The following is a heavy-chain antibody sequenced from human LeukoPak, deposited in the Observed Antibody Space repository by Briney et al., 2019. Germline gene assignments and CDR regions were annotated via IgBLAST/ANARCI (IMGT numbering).Heavy chain of an antibody. D-gene: IGHD6-19*01. CDR1: GYTFTSYD. Sequence: GASVKVSCKASGYTFTSYDINWVRQAPGQGLEWMGWINPNRGGTNYAQKFQGWVTMTRDTSISTAYMELSRLRSDDTAVYYCARVGIAVAAPDSYYFDYWGQGTLVTVSS. CDR3: ARVGIAVAAPDSYYFDY. CDR2: INPNRGGT. V-gene: IGHV1-2*04. J-gene: IGHJ4*02.